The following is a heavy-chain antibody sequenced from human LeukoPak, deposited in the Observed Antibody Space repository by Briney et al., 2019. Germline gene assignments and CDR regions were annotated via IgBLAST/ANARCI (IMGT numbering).Heavy chain of an antibody. J-gene: IGHJ6*02. Sequence: SETLSLTCTVSGCSISSYYWSWIRQPAGKGLEWIGRIYTSGSTNYNPSLKSRVTMSVDTSKNQFSLKLSSVTAADTAVYYCARDYDFWSGYYTYGMDVWGQGTTVTVSS. V-gene: IGHV4-4*07. CDR3: ARDYDFWSGYYTYGMDV. CDR2: IYTSGST. CDR1: GCSISSYY. D-gene: IGHD3-3*01.